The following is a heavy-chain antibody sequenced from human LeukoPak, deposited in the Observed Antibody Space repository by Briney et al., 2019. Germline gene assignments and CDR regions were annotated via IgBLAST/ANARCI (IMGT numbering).Heavy chain of an antibody. CDR1: GYTFTTYY. D-gene: IGHD1-26*01. CDR2: INPSGGST. J-gene: IGHJ4*02. V-gene: IGHV1-46*01. CDR3: AIDPRPYSGSYFDY. Sequence: ASVTASCKASGYTFTTYYIHWVRQAPGQGLEWMGVINPSGGSTSYAQKFQGRVTLTRDTSTSTVYMELSSLRSEDTAVYYCAIDPRPYSGSYFDYWGQGTLVTVSS.